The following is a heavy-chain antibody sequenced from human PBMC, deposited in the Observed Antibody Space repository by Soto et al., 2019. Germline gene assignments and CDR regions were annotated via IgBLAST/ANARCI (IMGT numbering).Heavy chain of an antibody. V-gene: IGHV1-18*01. Sequence: SLKGSCNASDYTFTSYGISRLRQPPGQGLEWMGWISAYNGNTNYAQKLQGRVTMTTDTSTSTAYMELRSLRSDDTAVYYCARDDYYGSGSQAFDPWGQGTLVTVSS. CDR3: ARDDYYGSGSQAFDP. CDR1: DYTFTSYG. J-gene: IGHJ5*02. D-gene: IGHD3-10*01. CDR2: ISAYNGNT.